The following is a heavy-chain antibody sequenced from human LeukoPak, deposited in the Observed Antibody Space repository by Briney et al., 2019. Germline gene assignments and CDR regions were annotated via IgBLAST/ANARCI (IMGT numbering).Heavy chain of an antibody. J-gene: IGHJ4*02. CDR2: INWSGGST. CDR3: ARAPITSPFYFDY. Sequence: GGSLRLSCTASGFAFDEHGMSWVRQVPGKGLEWVSGINWSGGSTGYADPLRGRFTISRDNAKDSLYLQMDSLRAEDTALYYCARAPITSPFYFDYWGQGTLVTVSS. V-gene: IGHV3-20*04. D-gene: IGHD2-2*01. CDR1: GFAFDEHG.